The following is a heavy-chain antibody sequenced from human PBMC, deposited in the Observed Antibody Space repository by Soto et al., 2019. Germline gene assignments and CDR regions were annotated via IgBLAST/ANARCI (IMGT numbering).Heavy chain of an antibody. CDR1: GFTFSSYG. CDR2: ISYDGSNK. CDR3: AKDRTPSPNYYDSSGSRRSDAFDI. D-gene: IGHD3-22*01. V-gene: IGHV3-30*18. Sequence: PGGSLRLSCAASGFTFSSYGMHWVRQAPGKGLEWVAVISYDGSNKYYADSVKGRFTISRDNSKYTLYLQMNSLRAEDTAVYYWAKDRTPSPNYYDSSGSRRSDAFDIWGQGTMVTVSS. J-gene: IGHJ3*02.